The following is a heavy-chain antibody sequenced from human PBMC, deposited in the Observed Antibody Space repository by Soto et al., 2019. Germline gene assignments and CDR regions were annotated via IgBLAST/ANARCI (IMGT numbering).Heavy chain of an antibody. CDR2: IDPDDSYT. Sequence: VSMKSCCKGSGYSFADYWINWVGQMPGKGLEWMGRIDPDDSYTNYSPSFQGHVTISVDKSIGTAYLQWSSLQASDTAIYYCARLPPPTYCSGSTCSGYWGQGTLVTVSS. D-gene: IGHD2-15*01. J-gene: IGHJ4*02. CDR3: ARLPPPTYCSGSTCSGY. CDR1: GYSFADYW. V-gene: IGHV5-10-1*01.